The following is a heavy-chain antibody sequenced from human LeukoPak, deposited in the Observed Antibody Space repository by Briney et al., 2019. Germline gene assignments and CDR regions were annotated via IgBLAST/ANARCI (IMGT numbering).Heavy chain of an antibody. D-gene: IGHD3-22*01. CDR3: ARERHPYYYDSSGVG. Sequence: SQTLSLTCTVSGVSISSGCYYCSWIRQPPGKGLELIGYIYHRESTYSNPSLKSRVTISVDRSKNEVDLKLSSVTAADMAVYYCARERHPYYYDSSGVGWGGGRLVSVS. V-gene: IGHV4-30-2*01. CDR1: GVSISSGCYY. CDR2: IYHREST. J-gene: IGHJ4*02.